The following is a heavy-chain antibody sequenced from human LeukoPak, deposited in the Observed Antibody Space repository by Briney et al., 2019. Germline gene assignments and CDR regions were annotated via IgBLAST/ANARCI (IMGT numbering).Heavy chain of an antibody. D-gene: IGHD1-7*01. CDR3: ARGGITGTTGALDI. Sequence: SETLSLTCAVSGGSISSSNWWSWVRQPPGKGLEWIGEIYHSGSTNYNPSLKSRVTISVDKSKNQFSLKLSSVTAADTAVYYCARGGITGTTGALDIWGQGTMVTVSS. J-gene: IGHJ3*02. CDR2: IYHSGST. V-gene: IGHV4-4*02. CDR1: GGSISSSNW.